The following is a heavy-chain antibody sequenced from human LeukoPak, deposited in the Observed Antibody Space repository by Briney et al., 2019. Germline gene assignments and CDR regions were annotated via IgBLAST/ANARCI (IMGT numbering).Heavy chain of an antibody. CDR1: GYSITSGYN. CDR2: IYHSGSA. J-gene: IGHJ4*02. CDR3: VRYCSSTTCYTRAVDY. Sequence: SESLSLTCTVSGYSITSGYNWAWIRQPPGKVLEWIGSIYHSGSAYYNPSLKSRVTISVDTSKNQFSLKLSSVTAADTAVYYCVRYCSSTTCYTRAVDYWGQGTLVTVSS. D-gene: IGHD2-2*02. V-gene: IGHV4-38-2*02.